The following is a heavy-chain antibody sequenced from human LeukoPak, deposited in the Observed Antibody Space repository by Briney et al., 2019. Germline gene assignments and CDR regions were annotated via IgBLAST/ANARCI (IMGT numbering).Heavy chain of an antibody. CDR1: GGSFSGYY. CDR2: INHSGST. D-gene: IGHD3-10*01. J-gene: IGHJ5*02. Sequence: SETLSLTCAVYGGSFSGYYWSWIRQPLGKGLEWIGEINHSGSTNYNPSLKSRVTISVDTSKNQFSLKLSSVTAADTAVYYCARHTAYYYGSGSYYRRFGGFDPWGQGTLVTVSS. V-gene: IGHV4-34*01. CDR3: ARHTAYYYGSGSYYRRFGGFDP.